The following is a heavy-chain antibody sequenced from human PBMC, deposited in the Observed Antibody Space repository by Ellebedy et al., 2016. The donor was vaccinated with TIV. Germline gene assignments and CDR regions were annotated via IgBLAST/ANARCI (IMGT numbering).Heavy chain of an antibody. D-gene: IGHD3-22*01. Sequence: GGSLRLSCGASGISFSNFAMTWVRQAPGKGLEWVSSISASGISTDYADSVRGRVTISRDNSRNTLYLQMDSLRADDTAVYYCAKLDSSGYYYGRFDYWGQGTLVTVSS. V-gene: IGHV3-23*01. CDR1: GISFSNFA. CDR3: AKLDSSGYYYGRFDY. J-gene: IGHJ4*02. CDR2: ISASGIST.